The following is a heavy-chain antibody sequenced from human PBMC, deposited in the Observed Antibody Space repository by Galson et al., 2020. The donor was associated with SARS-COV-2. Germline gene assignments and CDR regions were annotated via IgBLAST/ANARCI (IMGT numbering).Heavy chain of an antibody. CDR3: ATTGGSGWFVGGH. J-gene: IGHJ4*02. CDR2: IWYDGSNK. V-gene: IGHV3-33*01. Sequence: GGSLRLSCAASGFTFSSYGMHWVRQAPGKGLEWVAVIWYDGSNKYYADSVKGRFTISRDNSKNSLYLQMNSLRAEDTAVYYCATTGGSGWFVGGHWGQGTLVTVSS. D-gene: IGHD6-19*01. CDR1: GFTFSSYG.